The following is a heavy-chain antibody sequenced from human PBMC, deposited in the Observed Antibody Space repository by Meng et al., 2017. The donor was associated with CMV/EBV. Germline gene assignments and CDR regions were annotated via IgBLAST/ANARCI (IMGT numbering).Heavy chain of an antibody. CDR2: IIPIFGTA. Sequence: SVKVSCKASGGTFSSYAISWVRQAPGQGLEWMGGIIPIFGTANYAQKFQGRVTITTDESTSTAYMELSSLRSEDTAVYYCARDRAGRITIFGVVQGGGMDVWGQGTTVTVS. CDR1: GGTFSSYA. V-gene: IGHV1-69*05. D-gene: IGHD3-3*01. CDR3: ARDRAGRITIFGVVQGGGMDV. J-gene: IGHJ6*02.